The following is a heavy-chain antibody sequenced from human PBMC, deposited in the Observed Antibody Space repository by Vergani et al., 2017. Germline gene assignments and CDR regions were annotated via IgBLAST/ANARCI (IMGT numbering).Heavy chain of an antibody. CDR3: AKEPGYSSGWEIYYCYYMDG. V-gene: IGHV3-30*18. J-gene: IGHJ6*03. CDR1: GFTFSSYG. Sequence: QVQLVESGGGVVQPGRSLRLSCAASGFTFSSYGMHWVRQAPGKGLEWVAVISYDGSNKYYADSVKGRFTISRDNSKNTLYLQMNSLRAEDTAVYYCAKEPGYSSGWEIYYCYYMDGGRKGSAVAVSS. CDR2: ISYDGSNK. D-gene: IGHD6-19*01.